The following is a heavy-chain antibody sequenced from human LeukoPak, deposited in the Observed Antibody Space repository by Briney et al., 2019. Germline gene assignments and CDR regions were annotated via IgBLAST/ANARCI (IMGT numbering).Heavy chain of an antibody. V-gene: IGHV4-59*01. D-gene: IGHD3-3*01. CDR2: IYYSGGT. CDR3: ARSEPYYDFWSGYSYYYGMDV. CDR1: GGSISSYY. Sequence: SETLSLTCTVSGGSISSYYWSWIRQPPGKGLEWIGYIYYSGGTNYNPSLKSRVTISVDTTKNQFSLKLSSVTAADTAVYYCARSEPYYDFWSGYSYYYGMDVWGQGTTVTVSS. J-gene: IGHJ6*02.